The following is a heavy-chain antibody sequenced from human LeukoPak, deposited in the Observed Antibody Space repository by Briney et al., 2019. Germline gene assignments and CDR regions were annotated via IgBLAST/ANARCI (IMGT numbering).Heavy chain of an antibody. CDR3: ARHLPYNTVTFDY. Sequence: SETLSLTCTVSGFTISSYYWSWIRQPPGKGLEWIGYIYNSGSTNYNPSLKSRVTISVDTSKNQFSLKLSSVTAADTAVYYCARHLPYNTVTFDYWGQGTLVTVSS. CDR2: IYNSGST. D-gene: IGHD4-17*01. V-gene: IGHV4-59*08. J-gene: IGHJ4*02. CDR1: GFTISSYY.